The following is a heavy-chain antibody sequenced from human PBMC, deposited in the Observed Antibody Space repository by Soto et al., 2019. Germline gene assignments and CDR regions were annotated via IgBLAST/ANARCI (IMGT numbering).Heavy chain of an antibody. V-gene: IGHV3-21*01. CDR1: GFTFSSYS. D-gene: IGHD2-21*01. CDR3: ARNEFAYDVIDI. Sequence: GGSLRLSCAASGFTFSSYSMNWVRQAPGKGLEWVSSISSSSSYIYYADSVKGRFTISRDNAKNSLYLQMNSLRAEDTAVYYCARNEFAYDVIDIRSQRTIVPVSS. J-gene: IGHJ3*02. CDR2: ISSSSSYI.